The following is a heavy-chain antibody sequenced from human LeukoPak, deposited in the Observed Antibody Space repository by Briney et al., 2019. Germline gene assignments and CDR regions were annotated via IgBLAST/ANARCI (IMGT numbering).Heavy chain of an antibody. CDR1: GGSISSSSYY. D-gene: IGHD3-10*01. J-gene: IGHJ4*02. CDR2: IYYSGST. Sequence: SETLSLTCTVSGGSISSSSYYWGWIRQPPGKGLEWIGSIYYSGSTYYNPSLKSRVTISVDTSKNQFSLKLSSVTAADTAVYCCASIWFGKLLLRYWGQGTLVTVSS. CDR3: ASIWFGKLLLRY. V-gene: IGHV4-39*01.